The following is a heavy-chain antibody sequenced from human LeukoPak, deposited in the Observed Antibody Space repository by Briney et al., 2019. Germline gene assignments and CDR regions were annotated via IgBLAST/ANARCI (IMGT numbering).Heavy chain of an antibody. Sequence: VSVKVSCKASGYTFTSYDINWVRQATGQGLEWMGWMNPNSGNTGYAQKFQGRVTMTRNTSISTAYMELSSLRSEDTAVYYCARGASGIAAAGTTLWFDPWGQGTLVTVSS. CDR1: GYTFTSYD. D-gene: IGHD6-13*01. CDR2: MNPNSGNT. V-gene: IGHV1-8*01. J-gene: IGHJ5*02. CDR3: ARGASGIAAAGTTLWFDP.